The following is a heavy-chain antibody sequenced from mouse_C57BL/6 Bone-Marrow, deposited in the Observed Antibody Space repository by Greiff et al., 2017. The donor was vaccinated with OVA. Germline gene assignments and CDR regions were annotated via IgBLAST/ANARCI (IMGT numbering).Heavy chain of an antibody. J-gene: IGHJ4*01. Sequence: EVKLMESGGGLVKPGGSLKLSCAASGFTFSSYTMSWVRQTPEKRLEWVATISGGGGNTYYPDSVKGRFTISRDNAKNTLYLQMSSLRSEDTALYYCARHGYYSYAMDYWGQGTSVTVSS. CDR2: ISGGGGNT. V-gene: IGHV5-9*01. D-gene: IGHD2-3*01. CDR1: GFTFSSYT. CDR3: ARHGYYSYAMDY.